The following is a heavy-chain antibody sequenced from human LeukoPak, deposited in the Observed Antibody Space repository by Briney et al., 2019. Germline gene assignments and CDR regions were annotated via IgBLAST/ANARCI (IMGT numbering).Heavy chain of an antibody. Sequence: PSETLSLTCAVYGGSFSGYYWSWIRQPPGKGLEWIGEINHSGSTNYNPSLKSRVTISVDTSKNQFSLKLSSVTAADTAVYYCARRGRRSAYYRGWFDPWGQGTLVTVSS. CDR2: INHSGST. J-gene: IGHJ5*02. CDR1: GGSFSGYY. D-gene: IGHD3-3*01. CDR3: ARRGRRSAYYRGWFDP. V-gene: IGHV4-34*01.